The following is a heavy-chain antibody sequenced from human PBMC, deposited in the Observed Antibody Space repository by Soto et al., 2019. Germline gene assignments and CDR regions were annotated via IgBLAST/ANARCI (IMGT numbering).Heavy chain of an antibody. CDR3: ARIRGVATYNWFDP. CDR2: IFSNDEK. J-gene: IGHJ5*02. CDR1: GFSLSNARMG. Sequence: ESGPTLVNPTETLTLTCTVSGFSLSNARMGVSWIRQPPGKALEWLAHIFSNDEKSYSTSLKSRLTISKDTSKSQVVLTMTNMDPVDTATYYCARIRGVATYNWFDPWGQGTLVTVSS. D-gene: IGHD5-12*01. V-gene: IGHV2-26*01.